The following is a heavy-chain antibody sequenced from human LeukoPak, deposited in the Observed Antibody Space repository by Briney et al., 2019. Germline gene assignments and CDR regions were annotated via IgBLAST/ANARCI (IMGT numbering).Heavy chain of an antibody. CDR3: ATAGNYRFDY. J-gene: IGHJ4*02. CDR2: INPDGSTI. CDR1: GFTFSNYW. Sequence: PGGSLRLSCAASGFTFSNYWVHWVRQAPGKGLVWVSRINPDGSTINYADSVKGQFTISRDNAKNTLYLQMNSLRAEDTAVYYCATAGNYRFDYWGQGTLVTVSS. V-gene: IGHV3-74*01. D-gene: IGHD1-7*01.